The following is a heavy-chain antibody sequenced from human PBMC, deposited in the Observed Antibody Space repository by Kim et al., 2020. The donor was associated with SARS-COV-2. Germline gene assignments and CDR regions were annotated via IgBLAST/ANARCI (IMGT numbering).Heavy chain of an antibody. CDR3: WMHAESLRFLEWSNLQDYYYYYGMDV. CDR1: GGTFSSYA. D-gene: IGHD3-3*01. V-gene: IGHV1-69*13. J-gene: IGHJ6*02. Sequence: SVKVSCKASGGTFSSYAISWVRQAPGQGLEWMGGIIPIFGTANYAQKFQGRVTITADESTSTAYMELSSLRSEDTAVYYCWMHAESLRFLEWSNLQDYYYYYGMDVWGQGTTVTVSS. CDR2: IIPIFGTA.